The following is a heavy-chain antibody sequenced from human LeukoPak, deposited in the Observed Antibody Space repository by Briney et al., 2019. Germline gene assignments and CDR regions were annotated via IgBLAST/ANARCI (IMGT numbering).Heavy chain of an antibody. CDR1: GGTFSSYT. V-gene: IGHV1-69*02. CDR3: ASAVQTYYYASSGFDY. Sequence: SVKVSCKASGGTFSSYTISWVRQAPGQGLEWMGRIIPILGIANYAQKFQGRVTITADKSTSTAYMELSSLRSEDTAVYYCASAVQTYYYASSGFDYWGQGPLVTVSS. J-gene: IGHJ4*02. D-gene: IGHD3-22*01. CDR2: IIPILGIA.